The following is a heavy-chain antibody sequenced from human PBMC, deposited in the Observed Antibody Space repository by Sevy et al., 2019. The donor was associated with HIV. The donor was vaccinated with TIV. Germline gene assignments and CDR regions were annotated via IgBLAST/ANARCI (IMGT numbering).Heavy chain of an antibody. Sequence: GGSLRLSCAASGFTFSDYYMSWIRQAPGKGLEWVSYISRSGSNIYYADPVKGRFTVSRDNAKNSMYLQMNSLRAEDTALYYCARDLHRGLSGSTSGYWGQGTLVTVSS. CDR3: ARDLHRGLSGSTSGY. V-gene: IGHV3-11*01. CDR2: ISRSGSNI. J-gene: IGHJ4*02. D-gene: IGHD3-3*01. CDR1: GFTFSDYY.